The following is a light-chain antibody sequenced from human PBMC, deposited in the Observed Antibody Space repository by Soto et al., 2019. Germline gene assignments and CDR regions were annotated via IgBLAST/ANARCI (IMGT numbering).Light chain of an antibody. J-gene: IGLJ1*01. CDR1: SSDIGAYNF. V-gene: IGLV2-14*01. Sequence: QSVLTQPASVSGSPGQSITISCTGTSSDIGAYNFVSWYQHHPGKAPKLMIFEVSNRPLGASDRFSGTKSGNTASLTISGLQAEDEADYYCSSYTSSNTDVFGTGTKATVL. CDR3: SSYTSSNTDV. CDR2: EVS.